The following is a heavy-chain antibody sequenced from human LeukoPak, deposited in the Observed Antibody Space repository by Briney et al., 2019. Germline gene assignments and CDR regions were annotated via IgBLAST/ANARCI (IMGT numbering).Heavy chain of an antibody. D-gene: IGHD3-10*01. CDR3: ARDWEGITMVRGASLNWFDP. CDR1: GGSISSYY. V-gene: IGHV4-59*12. Sequence: SETLSLTCTVSGGSISSYYWSWIRQPPGKGLEWIGYIYYSGSTYYNPSLKSRVTISVDTSKNQFSLKLSSVTAADTAVYYCARDWEGITMVRGASLNWFDPWGQGTLVTVSS. J-gene: IGHJ5*02. CDR2: IYYSGST.